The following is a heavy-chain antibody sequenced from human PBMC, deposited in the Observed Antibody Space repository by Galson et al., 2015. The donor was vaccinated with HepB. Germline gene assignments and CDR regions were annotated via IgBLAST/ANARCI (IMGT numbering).Heavy chain of an antibody. D-gene: IGHD5-24*01. Sequence: QSGAEVKKPGESLKISCKGSGYSFTSYWIGWVRQMPGKGLEWMGIIYPGDSDTRYSPSFQGQVTISADKSISTAYLQWSSLKASDTAMYYCARAGGSRDGYESMDGVEGFDYWGQGTLVTVSS. V-gene: IGHV5-51*01. CDR1: GYSFTSYW. J-gene: IGHJ4*02. CDR2: IYPGDSDT. CDR3: ARAGGSRDGYESMDGVEGFDY.